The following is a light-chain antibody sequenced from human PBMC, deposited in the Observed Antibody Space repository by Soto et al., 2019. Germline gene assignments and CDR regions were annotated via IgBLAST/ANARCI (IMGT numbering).Light chain of an antibody. CDR3: CSYAGSYIHV. V-gene: IGLV2-11*01. CDR2: DVS. Sequence: QSALTQPRSVSGSPGQSVSISCTGTSSDVGAYKYISWYQQRPGTAPKLMIYDVSKRPSGVPDRFSGSKSGNTASLTISGLQAEDGADYYCCSYAGSYIHVFGTGTQVTVL. J-gene: IGLJ1*01. CDR1: SSDVGAYKY.